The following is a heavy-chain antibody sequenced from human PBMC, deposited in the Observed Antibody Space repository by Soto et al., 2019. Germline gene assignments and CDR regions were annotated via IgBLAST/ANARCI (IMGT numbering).Heavy chain of an antibody. Sequence: QVQLVQSGAEVKKPGCSVKVSCKASGGTFSSYIISWVRQAPGQGLEWMGRVIPILGIANYAQKFQGRVTITADKSTSTAYMELSRLRSEDTAVYYCARFPQTAIVGAAYFDYWGQGTLVTVSS. CDR3: ARFPQTAIVGAAYFDY. D-gene: IGHD1-26*01. CDR1: GGTFSSYI. V-gene: IGHV1-69*02. J-gene: IGHJ4*02. CDR2: VIPILGIA.